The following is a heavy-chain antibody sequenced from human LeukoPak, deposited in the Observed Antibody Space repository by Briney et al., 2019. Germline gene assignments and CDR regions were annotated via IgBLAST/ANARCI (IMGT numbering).Heavy chain of an antibody. J-gene: IGHJ5*02. CDR2: IKEDGTKK. D-gene: IGHD6-13*01. CDR3: ARDAAGYDP. CDR1: GFTFTSAW. Sequence: PGGSLRLSCAASGFTFTSAWMNWVRQAPGKGLEWVVNIKEDGTKKYYVDSVKGRFTISRDNAENSLYLQMNSLRAEDTAVYYCARDAAGYDPWGQGTLVTVSS. V-gene: IGHV3-7*01.